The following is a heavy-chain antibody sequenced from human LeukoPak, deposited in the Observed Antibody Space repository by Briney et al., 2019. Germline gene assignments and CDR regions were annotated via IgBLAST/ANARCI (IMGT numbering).Heavy chain of an antibody. CDR1: GYTFTSYD. J-gene: IGHJ4*02. CDR2: MNPNSGNT. CDR3: ARGGYSSSFRWGY. Sequence: GASVKVSCKAPGYTFTSYDINWVRHATGQGVEWLGWMNPNSGNTGYAQKFQGRVTMTRNTSISTAYMELSSLRSEDTAVYYCARGGYSSSFRWGYWGQGTLVTVSS. V-gene: IGHV1-8*01. D-gene: IGHD6-6*01.